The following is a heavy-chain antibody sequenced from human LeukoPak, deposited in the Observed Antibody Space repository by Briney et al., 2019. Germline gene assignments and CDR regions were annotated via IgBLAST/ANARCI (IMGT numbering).Heavy chain of an antibody. CDR3: AKWSRGAGNHFDY. J-gene: IGHJ4*02. V-gene: IGHV3-23*01. Sequence: GGFLRLSCAGSEVTFSSYAMTWVRQAPGKGLEWVSVISTSGATTYYANSVRGRLTISRDNSKNTLYLQMSSLRAEDTAIYYCAKWSRGAGNHFDYWGQGTLVTVSS. CDR2: ISTSGATT. CDR1: EVTFSSYA. D-gene: IGHD4-23*01.